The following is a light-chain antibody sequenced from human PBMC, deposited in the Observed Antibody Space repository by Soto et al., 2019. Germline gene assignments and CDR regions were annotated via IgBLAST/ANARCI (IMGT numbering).Light chain of an antibody. V-gene: IGKV3-11*01. CDR1: QSVGSK. CDR2: DAY. CDR3: QQRRMWPIT. Sequence: EIVMTQSPPTLSVSPGERATLSCRASQSVGSKLAWCQQKPGQAPRLLIYDAYNRATGIPPRFSGSGSGTDFTLTISSLEPEDSAVYYCQQRRMWPITFGQGTRLEIK. J-gene: IGKJ5*01.